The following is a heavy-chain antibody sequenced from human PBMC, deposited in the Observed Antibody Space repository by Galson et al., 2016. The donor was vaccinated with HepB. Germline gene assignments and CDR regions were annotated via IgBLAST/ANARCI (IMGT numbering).Heavy chain of an antibody. D-gene: IGHD3-16*02. J-gene: IGHJ6*02. Sequence: ETLSLTCTVSNYAISSGHNWGWIRQPLGRGLEWIGTIHHSGITYYKSSLKSRVTMSIDTSNNQFSLKLRSVTAADTAVYYCARDLYHGMDVWGQGTTVTVSS. CDR3: ARDLYHGMDV. CDR1: NYAISSGHN. CDR2: IHHSGIT. V-gene: IGHV4-38-2*02.